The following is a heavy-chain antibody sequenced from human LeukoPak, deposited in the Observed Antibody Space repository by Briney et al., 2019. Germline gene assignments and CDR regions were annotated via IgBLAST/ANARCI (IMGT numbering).Heavy chain of an antibody. Sequence: PGGSLRLSCAASGFTFSSYSMNWVRQAPGRGLEWVSYISSSSSTIYYADSVKGRFTISRDNAKNSLHLQMNSLRDEDTAVYYCASGGFKGYCSGGSCYHIPYYGMDVWGQGTTVTVSS. J-gene: IGHJ6*02. V-gene: IGHV3-48*02. D-gene: IGHD2-15*01. CDR3: ASGGFKGYCSGGSCYHIPYYGMDV. CDR2: ISSSSSTI. CDR1: GFTFSSYS.